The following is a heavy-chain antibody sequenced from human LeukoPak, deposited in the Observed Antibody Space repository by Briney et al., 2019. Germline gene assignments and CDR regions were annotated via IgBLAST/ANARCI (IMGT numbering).Heavy chain of an antibody. CDR3: ARGMTYYDILTAYYRGYAFDI. V-gene: IGHV4-38-2*02. J-gene: IGHJ3*02. CDR2: IYHSGST. D-gene: IGHD3-9*01. CDR1: GYSISSGYY. Sequence: SETLSLTCTVSGYSISSGYYWGWIRQPPGKGLEWIGSIYHSGSTYYNPSLKSRVTISIDTSKNQFSLKLSSVTAGDTAVYYCARGMTYYDILTAYYRGYAFDIWGQGTMVTVSS.